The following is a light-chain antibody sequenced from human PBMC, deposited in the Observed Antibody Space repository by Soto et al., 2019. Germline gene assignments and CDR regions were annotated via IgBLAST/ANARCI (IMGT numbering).Light chain of an antibody. CDR1: KLGDKY. CDR2: QHS. V-gene: IGLV3-1*01. Sequence: SYELTQPPSVSVSPGQTASITCSGDKLGDKYTCWYQQKPGQSPVLVIYQHSHRPSGIPERFSGYNSGNTATLTISGTQAMDEADYYCQAWDSSTDVVFGGGTKLTVL. CDR3: QAWDSSTDVV. J-gene: IGLJ2*01.